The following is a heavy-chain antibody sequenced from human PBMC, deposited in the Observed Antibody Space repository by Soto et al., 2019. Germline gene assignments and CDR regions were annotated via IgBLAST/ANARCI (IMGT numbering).Heavy chain of an antibody. Sequence: QVQLVESGGGVVQPGTSLRLSCAPSGFTFSSYVMHWVRQAPGKGLEWVAVVHYDGKKKYYADSVRGRFTISRDNSENILYLQMNSLRPDDTAVYFCARETSYDFWSGPQTMDVWGQGTTVTVSS. D-gene: IGHD3-3*01. CDR2: VHYDGKKK. CDR3: ARETSYDFWSGPQTMDV. CDR1: GFTFSSYV. J-gene: IGHJ6*02. V-gene: IGHV3-33*01.